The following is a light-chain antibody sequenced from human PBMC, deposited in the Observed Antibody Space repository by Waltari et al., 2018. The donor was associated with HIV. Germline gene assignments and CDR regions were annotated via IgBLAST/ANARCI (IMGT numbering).Light chain of an antibody. CDR3: QQYNNWPRT. V-gene: IGKV3-15*01. CDR2: GAS. CDR1: QSVSSN. Sequence: EIVMTQSPATLSVSPGERATLSCRASQSVSSNLAWYQQKPGQAPSLLIYGASTRATGIPARFSCSGSGTEFTLTISSLQSEDFAVYYCQQYNNWPRTFGQGTKLEIK. J-gene: IGKJ2*01.